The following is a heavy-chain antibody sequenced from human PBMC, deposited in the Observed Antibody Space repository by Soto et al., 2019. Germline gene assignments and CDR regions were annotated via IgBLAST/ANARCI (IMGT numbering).Heavy chain of an antibody. D-gene: IGHD6-13*01. CDR2: ISSSGSTI. V-gene: IGHV3-11*01. Sequence: GGSLSLSCAASGFTFSDYYMSWIRQAPGKGLEWVSYISSSGSTIYYADSVKGRFTISRDNAKNSLYLQMNSLRAEDTAVYYCARYYSSSWNPSLGYWGQGTLVTVSS. CDR3: ARYYSSSWNPSLGY. J-gene: IGHJ4*02. CDR1: GFTFSDYY.